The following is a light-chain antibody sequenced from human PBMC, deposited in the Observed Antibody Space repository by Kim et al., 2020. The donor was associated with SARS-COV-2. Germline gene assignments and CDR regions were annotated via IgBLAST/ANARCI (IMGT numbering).Light chain of an antibody. J-gene: IGKJ4*01. V-gene: IGKV3-20*01. Sequence: ESVLTQSPGTLSLSPGEGVTLSCRASQSVTSNFLAWYQQKPGQAPRLLIYGASIRATGIPDRFSGSGSGTDFTLTISRLEPEDSAVYYWQQYGSATFTFGGGTKVNI. CDR1: QSVTSNF. CDR3: QQYGSATFT. CDR2: GAS.